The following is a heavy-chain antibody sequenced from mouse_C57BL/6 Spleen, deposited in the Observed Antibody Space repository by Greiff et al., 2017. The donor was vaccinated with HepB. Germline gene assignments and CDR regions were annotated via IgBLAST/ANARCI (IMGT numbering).Heavy chain of an antibody. Sequence: VQLQQPGAELVKPGASVKLSCKASGYTFTSYWMQWVKQRPGQGLEWIGEIDPSDSYTNYNQKFKGKATLTVDTSSSPAYMQLSSLTSEDSAVYYCAGTGSWFAYWGQGTLVTVSA. CDR2: IDPSDSYT. CDR1: GYTFTSYW. J-gene: IGHJ3*01. V-gene: IGHV1-50*01. D-gene: IGHD4-1*01. CDR3: AGTGSWFAY.